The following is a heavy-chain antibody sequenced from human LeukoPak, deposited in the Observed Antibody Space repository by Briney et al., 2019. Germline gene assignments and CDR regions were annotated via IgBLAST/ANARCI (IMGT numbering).Heavy chain of an antibody. V-gene: IGHV3-23*01. CDR1: GISLSNYG. Sequence: GRCLRLSRAVSGISLSNYGMRGVPQAPGKGREWGAGISGSGGSKKYADYVKGRFTISRDHPKNTLYLKMTRLRAEDTAVYFCAKRGVVIRVILVGFHKEAYYFDSWGQGALVTVSS. J-gene: IGHJ4*02. CDR3: AKRGVVIRVILVGFHKEAYYFDS. D-gene: IGHD3-22*01. CDR2: ISGSGGSK.